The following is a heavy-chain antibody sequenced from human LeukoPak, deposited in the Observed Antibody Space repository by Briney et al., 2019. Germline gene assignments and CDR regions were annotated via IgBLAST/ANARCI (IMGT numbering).Heavy chain of an antibody. CDR2: IFSSGTT. V-gene: IGHV4-4*02. CDR3: ARANVSGWTQVGAFDI. D-gene: IGHD6-25*01. CDR1: GASISNNVW. Sequence: SETLSLTCVVSGASISNNVWWSWVRQSPGKGLEWIGEIFSSGTTNYNPSLISRLTISLDKSKNQLSLTLGSVTAADTAVYYCARANVSGWTQVGAFDIWGQGTMVTVSS. J-gene: IGHJ3*02.